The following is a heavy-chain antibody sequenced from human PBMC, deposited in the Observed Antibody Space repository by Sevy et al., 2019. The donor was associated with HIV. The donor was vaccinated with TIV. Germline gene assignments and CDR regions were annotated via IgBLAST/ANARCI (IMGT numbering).Heavy chain of an antibody. CDR3: AEGGYSGYDLVY. CDR2: INHSGST. V-gene: IGHV4-34*01. CDR1: GGSFSGYY. Sequence: SETLSLTCAVYGGSFSGYYWSWIRQPPGKGLEWIGEINHSGSTNYNPALKSRVTISVDTSKNQFSLKLSSVTAADTAVYYCAEGGYSGYDLVYWGQGTLVTVSS. D-gene: IGHD5-12*01. J-gene: IGHJ4*02.